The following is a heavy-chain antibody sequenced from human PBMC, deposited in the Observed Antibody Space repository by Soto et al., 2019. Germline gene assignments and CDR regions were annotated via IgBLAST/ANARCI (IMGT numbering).Heavy chain of an antibody. CDR3: ASTFYYDASGYYYNTTGQFDA. D-gene: IGHD3-22*01. CDR2: IDYSGST. J-gene: IGHJ4*02. V-gene: IGHV4-39*01. Sequence: SETLSLTCTVSGGSISSRSYYWAWIRQPPGKGLVWIGSIDYSGSTYYNPSLKSRVTISIDTSKNQFSLNLRSVTAANSATYYCASTFYYDASGYYYNTTGQFDAWGRGALVTVSS. CDR1: GGSISSRSYY.